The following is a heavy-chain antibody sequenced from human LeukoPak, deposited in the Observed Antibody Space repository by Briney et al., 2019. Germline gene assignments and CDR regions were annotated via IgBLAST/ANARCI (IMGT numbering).Heavy chain of an antibody. CDR2: IYYSGST. CDR1: GGSISSGDYY. Sequence: PSETLSLTCTVSGGSISSGDYYWSWIRQPPGKGLEWIGYIYYSGSTYYNPSLKSRVTISVGTSKNQFSLKLSSVTAADTAVYYCYRRKHDYGGNSHAFDIWGQGTMVTVSS. D-gene: IGHD4-23*01. CDR3: YRRKHDYGGNSHAFDI. J-gene: IGHJ3*02. V-gene: IGHV4-30-4*08.